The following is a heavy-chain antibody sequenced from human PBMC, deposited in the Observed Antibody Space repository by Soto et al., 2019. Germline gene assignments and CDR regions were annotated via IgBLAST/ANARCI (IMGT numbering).Heavy chain of an antibody. V-gene: IGHV1-69*01. J-gene: IGHJ4*02. D-gene: IGHD3-10*01. Sequence: QVQLVQSGAEVKTPGASVKVSCKASGDTFNNYVISWVRQAPGPGLERMGGVNPVFPAPSYAQKFRGRVTITAAEFTSTAYMGVTSLRSEGTAVYYCATSPPGSGTYVADFWGRGTLVIVSS. CDR2: VNPVFPAP. CDR3: ATSPPGSGTYVADF. CDR1: GDTFNNYV.